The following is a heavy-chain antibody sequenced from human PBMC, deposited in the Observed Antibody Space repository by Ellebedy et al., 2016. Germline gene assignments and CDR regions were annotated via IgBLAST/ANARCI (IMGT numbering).Heavy chain of an antibody. Sequence: GESLKISCATSGFSFSESAMHWVRQAPGKGLEWVPAIFSDGNTYYADSVKGRFTISRDNSKNTLYLQMNSLRAEDTAVYYCARGVGSGWFDPWGQGTLVTVSS. CDR2: IFSDGNT. D-gene: IGHD2-15*01. J-gene: IGHJ5*02. CDR1: GFSFSESA. V-gene: IGHV3-53*01. CDR3: ARGVGSGWFDP.